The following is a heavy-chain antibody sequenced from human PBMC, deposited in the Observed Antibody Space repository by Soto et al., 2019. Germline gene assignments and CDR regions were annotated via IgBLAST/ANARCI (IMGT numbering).Heavy chain of an antibody. J-gene: IGHJ5*02. CDR1: GGSISSYY. D-gene: IGHD2-8*01. CDR3: ARGVLMNWFDP. Sequence: PSETLSLTCTVSGGSISSYYWSWIRQPPGKGLEWIGYIYYSGSTNYNPSLKSRVTISVDTSKNQFPLKLSSVTAADTAVYYRARGVLMNWFDPWGQGTLVTVSS. V-gene: IGHV4-59*01. CDR2: IYYSGST.